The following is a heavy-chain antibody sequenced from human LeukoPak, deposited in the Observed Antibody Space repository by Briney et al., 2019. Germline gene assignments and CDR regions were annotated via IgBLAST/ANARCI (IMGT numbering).Heavy chain of an antibody. CDR2: ISAYNGNT. J-gene: IGHJ5*02. CDR3: ARVARYCSGGSCYSASWFDP. D-gene: IGHD2-15*01. V-gene: IGHV1-18*01. CDR1: GYTFTSYG. Sequence: ASVKVSCKASGYTFTSYGISWVRQAPGQGLEWMGWISAYNGNTNYAQKFQGRVTMTRDTSISTAYMELSRLRSDDTAVYYCARVARYCSGGSCYSASWFDPWGQGTLVTVSS.